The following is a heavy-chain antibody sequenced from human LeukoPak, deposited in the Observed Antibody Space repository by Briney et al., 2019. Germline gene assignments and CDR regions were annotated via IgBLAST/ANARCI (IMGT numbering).Heavy chain of an antibody. J-gene: IGHJ4*02. V-gene: IGHV1-69*01. CDR2: IIPIFGTA. CDR3: ARATGYDILTGYYGN. D-gene: IGHD3-9*01. CDR1: GGTFSSYA. Sequence: ASVKVSCKASGGTFSSYAISWVRQAPGRGLEWMGGIIPIFGTANYAQKFQGRVTITADESTSTAYMELSSLRSEDTAVYYCARATGYDILTGYYGNWGQGTLVTVSS.